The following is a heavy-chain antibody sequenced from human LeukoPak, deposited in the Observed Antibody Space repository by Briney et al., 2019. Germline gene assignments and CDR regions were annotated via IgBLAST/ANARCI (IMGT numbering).Heavy chain of an antibody. CDR1: GYIFTNYQ. CDR3: ARASGYSSSSGCVH. J-gene: IGHJ4*02. V-gene: IGHV1-2*02. Sequence: GASVKVSCKTSGYIFTNYQMHWVRQAPGQGLEWMGWINPDSGVAHYAQNFQGRITMTRDTSISTAYMELSRLRSDDTAVYYCARASGYSSSSGCVHWGQGTLVTVPS. CDR2: INPDSGVA. D-gene: IGHD6-6*01.